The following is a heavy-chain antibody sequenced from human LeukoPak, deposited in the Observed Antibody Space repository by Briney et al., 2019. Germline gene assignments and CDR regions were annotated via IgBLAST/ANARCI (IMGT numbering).Heavy chain of an antibody. V-gene: IGHV4-59*01. CDR3: ARDIDSSGRWYFHMDV. CDR1: GGSINNYY. J-gene: IGHJ6*03. D-gene: IGHD3-22*01. CDR2: IHYTGTP. Sequence: PSETLSLTCTVSGGSINNYYWNWIRQPPGKGLEWIGYIHYTGTPTYNPSLESRVAISLDTSKNQFSLKVNSVTAADTAVYYCARDIDSSGRWYFHMDVWGKGTTVTVSS.